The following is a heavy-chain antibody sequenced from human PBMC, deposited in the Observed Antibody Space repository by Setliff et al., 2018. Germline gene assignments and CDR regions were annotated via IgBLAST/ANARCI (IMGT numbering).Heavy chain of an antibody. V-gene: IGHV4-59*11. CDR1: GGSISSHY. D-gene: IGHD2-8*02. CDR2: XXXXXXX. J-gene: IGHJ6*03. CDR3: ARARWWPLLDYYMDV. Sequence: PSETLSLTCTVSGGSISSHYWSWIRQPPGKGLEXIGYXXXXXXXXXNPSLXXXVTISVDTSKNQFSLKLSSVTAADTAVYYCARARWWPLLDYYMDVWGKGTTVTVSS.